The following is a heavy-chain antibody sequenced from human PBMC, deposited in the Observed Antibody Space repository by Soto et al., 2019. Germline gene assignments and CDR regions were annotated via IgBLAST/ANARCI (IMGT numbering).Heavy chain of an antibody. CDR2: IFYSGTT. CDR1: GGSISSGGYF. Sequence: QVQLQESGPGLVKPSQTLSLTCTVSGGSISSGGYFWSWIRQPPGQGLEWIGKIFYSGTTYYNPSLESRVTRSVDTSKNQFSLKLSSVTAADTAVYFCARGVLYWGQGTLVTVSS. V-gene: IGHV4-31*03. J-gene: IGHJ4*02. CDR3: ARGVLY. D-gene: IGHD1-1*01.